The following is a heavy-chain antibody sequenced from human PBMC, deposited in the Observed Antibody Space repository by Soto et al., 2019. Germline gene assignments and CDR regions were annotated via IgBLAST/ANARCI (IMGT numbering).Heavy chain of an antibody. D-gene: IGHD1-7*01. CDR2: INPSGGST. J-gene: IGHJ3*02. CDR3: AREYKWNYAAFDI. CDR1: GYTFTSYY. V-gene: IGHV1-46*01. Sequence: TSVKVSCKASGYTFTSYYMHWVRQAPGQGLEWMGIINPSGGSTSYAQKFQGRVTMTRDTSTSTVYMELSSLRSEDTAVYYCAREYKWNYAAFDIWGQGIMVTVSS.